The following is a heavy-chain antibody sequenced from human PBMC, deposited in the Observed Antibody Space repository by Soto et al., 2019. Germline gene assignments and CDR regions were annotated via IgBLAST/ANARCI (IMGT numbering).Heavy chain of an antibody. J-gene: IGHJ6*02. CDR3: ARDGGWNYFYYYYGMDV. CDR1: GGSVSSGSYY. D-gene: IGHD1-7*01. Sequence: PSETLSLTCTVSGGSVSSGSYYWSWIRQPPGKGLEWIGYIYYSGSTNYNPSLKSRVTISVDTSKNQFSLKLSSVTAADTAVYYCARDGGWNYFYYYYGMDVWGQGTTVTVSS. CDR2: IYYSGST. V-gene: IGHV4-61*01.